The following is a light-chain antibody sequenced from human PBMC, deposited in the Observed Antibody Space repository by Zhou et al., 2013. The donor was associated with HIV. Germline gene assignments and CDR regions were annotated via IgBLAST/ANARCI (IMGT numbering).Light chain of an antibody. J-gene: IGKJ4*01. CDR3: QQRSNWPLT. V-gene: IGKV3-15*01. CDR2: DAS. CDR1: QSVSSN. Sequence: EIVMTQSPATLSVSPGERATLSCRASQSVSSNLAWYQQKPGQAPRLLIYDASTRVTGIPARFSGSGSGTEFTLTISSLQSEDFAVYYCQQRSNWPLTFGGGTKVEIK.